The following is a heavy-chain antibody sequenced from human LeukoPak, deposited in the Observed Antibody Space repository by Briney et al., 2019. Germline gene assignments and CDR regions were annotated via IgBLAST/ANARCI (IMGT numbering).Heavy chain of an antibody. CDR3: ARHGLHQAFDY. J-gene: IGHJ4*02. CDR2: IYYSGST. D-gene: IGHD5/OR15-5a*01. V-gene: IGHV4-39*01. Sequence: SETLSLTCTVSGGSIISSRYYWGWIRQPPGKGLEWIGTIYYSGSTYYNPSLKSRVTMSADTSKNHFSLKVSSVTAADTVMYYCARHGLHQAFDYWGQGTLVTVSS. CDR1: GGSIISSRYY.